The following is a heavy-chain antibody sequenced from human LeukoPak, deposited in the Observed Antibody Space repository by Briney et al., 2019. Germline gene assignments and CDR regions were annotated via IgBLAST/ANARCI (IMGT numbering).Heavy chain of an antibody. V-gene: IGHV1-69*02. CDR1: GGTFSCYT. J-gene: IGHJ4*02. Sequence: SVKVSCKASGGTFSCYTISWVRQAPGQGLEWMGRIIPILGIANYAQKFQGRVTITADKSTSTAYMELSSLRSEDTAVYYCARAYSSGRGYYFDYWGEVTLVTVSS. CDR3: ARAYSSGRGYYFDY. CDR2: IIPILGIA. D-gene: IGHD6-19*01.